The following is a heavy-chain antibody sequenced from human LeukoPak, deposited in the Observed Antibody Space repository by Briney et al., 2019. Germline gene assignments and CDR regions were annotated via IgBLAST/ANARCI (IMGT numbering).Heavy chain of an antibody. D-gene: IGHD4-17*01. CDR2: IYSSGST. V-gene: IGHV4-61*02. Sequence: PSQTLSLTCTVSGGSISSGTYYWSWIRQPAGKGLEWLGRIYSSGSTSYNPSLESPVTISVDTSKNRFSLKLSSVTAADTAVYYCAIHDYGDRDAFDIWGQGTMVTVSS. CDR1: GGSISSGTYY. CDR3: AIHDYGDRDAFDI. J-gene: IGHJ3*02.